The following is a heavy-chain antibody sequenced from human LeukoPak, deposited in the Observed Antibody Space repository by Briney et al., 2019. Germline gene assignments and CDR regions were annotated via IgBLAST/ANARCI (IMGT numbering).Heavy chain of an antibody. D-gene: IGHD4-23*01. Sequence: PSETLSLTCSVFGGSISGSSYNWGWIRQPPGKGLEWIGIMYYSGSTNYNPSLKSRVTISVDTSKNQFSLKLSSATAADTAVYYCARLPSYGGNDYYYYMDVWGKGTTVTVSS. V-gene: IGHV4-39*01. CDR3: ARLPSYGGNDYYYYMDV. CDR1: GGSISGSSYN. CDR2: MYYSGST. J-gene: IGHJ6*03.